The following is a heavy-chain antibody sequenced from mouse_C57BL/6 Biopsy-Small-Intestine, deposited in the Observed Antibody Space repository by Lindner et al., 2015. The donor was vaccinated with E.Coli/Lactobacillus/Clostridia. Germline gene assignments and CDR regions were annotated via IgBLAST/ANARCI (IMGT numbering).Heavy chain of an antibody. Sequence: SVKVSCKTSGYTFTSYGLHWVRQAPGQRLEWMGWINTGNGNTEYSQNFQDRVTISRDRSANTAYMELRSLTSEDTAVYLCARLRYSDWSHDYWGQGTLVTVSS. CDR1: GYTFTSYG. V-gene: IGHV1S134*01. J-gene: IGHJ4*01. CDR3: ARLRYSDWSHDY. CDR2: INTGNGNT. D-gene: IGHD2-13*01.